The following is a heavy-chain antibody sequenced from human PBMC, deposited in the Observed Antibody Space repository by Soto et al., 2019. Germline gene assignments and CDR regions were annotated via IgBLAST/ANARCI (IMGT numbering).Heavy chain of an antibody. CDR3: AKDPYYDSNDP. J-gene: IGHJ5*02. Sequence: EVQLVESGGGLVQPGRSLRLSCAASGFTFDDYAMHWVRQAPGKGLEWVSGISGSGGSTYYADSVKGRFTISRDNSKNTLYLQMNSLRAEDTAVYYCAKDPYYDSNDPWGQGTLVTVSS. D-gene: IGHD3-22*01. CDR2: ISGSGGST. V-gene: IGHV3-23*04. CDR1: GFTFDDYA.